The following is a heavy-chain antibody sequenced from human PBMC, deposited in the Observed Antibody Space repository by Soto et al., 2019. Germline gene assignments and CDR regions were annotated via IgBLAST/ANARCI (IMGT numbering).Heavy chain of an antibody. Sequence: GASVKVSCKDSGGTFSSYAISWVRQAHGQGLEWMGGIIPIFGTANYAQKFQVRVTITADESTSTAYMELSSLRSEDTAVYYCATDPYSSESSGWGQATLVTVSS. CDR1: GGTFSSYA. CDR2: IIPIFGTA. CDR3: ATDPYSSESSG. V-gene: IGHV1-69*13. D-gene: IGHD6-25*01. J-gene: IGHJ4*02.